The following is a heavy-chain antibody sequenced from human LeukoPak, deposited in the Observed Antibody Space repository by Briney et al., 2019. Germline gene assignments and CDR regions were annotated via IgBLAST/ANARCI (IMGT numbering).Heavy chain of an antibody. Sequence: GGSLRLSCAASGFTLSSYGMSWVRQAPGKGLEWVSAITGNGANTFYADSVKGRFTISRDNAKNSLYLQMNSLRAEDTAIYYCTRVGYIDEGIDYWGQGTLVTVSS. J-gene: IGHJ4*02. CDR2: ITGNGANT. CDR1: GFTLSSYG. CDR3: TRVGYIDEGIDY. D-gene: IGHD5-24*01. V-gene: IGHV3-23*01.